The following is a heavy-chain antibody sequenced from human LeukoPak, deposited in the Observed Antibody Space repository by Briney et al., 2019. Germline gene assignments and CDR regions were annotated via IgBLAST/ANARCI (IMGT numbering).Heavy chain of an antibody. D-gene: IGHD5-18*01. CDR2: INHSGST. CDR3: ARAWGYSYGYDY. V-gene: IGHV4-34*01. CDR1: GGSFSGCY. Sequence: ETSETLSLTCAVYGGSFSGCYWSWIRQPPGKGLEWIGEINHSGSTNYNPSLKSRVTISVDTSKNQFSLKLSSVTAADTAVYYCARAWGYSYGYDYWGQGTLVTVSS. J-gene: IGHJ4*02.